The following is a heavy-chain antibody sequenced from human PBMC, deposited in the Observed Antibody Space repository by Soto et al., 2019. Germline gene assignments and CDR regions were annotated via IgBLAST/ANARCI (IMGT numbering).Heavy chain of an antibody. Sequence: GGSLRLSCAASGFTFSSYGMHWVRQAPGKGLEWVAVIWYDGSNKYYADSVKGRFTISRDNSKNTLYLQMNSLRAEDTAVYYCARDLNVLLWFGELLYDGMDVWGQGTTVTVSS. D-gene: IGHD3-10*01. CDR1: GFTFSSYG. CDR3: ARDLNVLLWFGELLYDGMDV. J-gene: IGHJ6*02. V-gene: IGHV3-33*01. CDR2: IWYDGSNK.